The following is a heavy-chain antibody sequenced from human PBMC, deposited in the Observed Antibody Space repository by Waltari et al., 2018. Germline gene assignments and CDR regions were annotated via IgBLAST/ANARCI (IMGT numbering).Heavy chain of an antibody. Sequence: QVQLQESGPGLVKPSQTLSLTCTVSGGSISSGSYYWSWIRQPAGKGLEWIGRIYTSGSTNYNPSLKSRVTISVDTSKNQFSLKLSSVTAADTTVYYCARDLAPLRGSGWPFDYWGQGTLVTVSS. V-gene: IGHV4-61*02. CDR1: GGSISSGSYY. CDR2: IYTSGST. CDR3: ARDLAPLRGSGWPFDY. D-gene: IGHD6-19*01. J-gene: IGHJ4*02.